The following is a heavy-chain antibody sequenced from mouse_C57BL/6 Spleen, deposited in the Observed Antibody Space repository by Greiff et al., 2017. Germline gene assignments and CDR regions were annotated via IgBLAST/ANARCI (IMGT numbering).Heavy chain of an antibody. CDR1: GYTFTDYY. D-gene: IGHD2-3*01. V-gene: IGHV1-26*01. Sequence: VQLQQSGPELVKPGASVKISCKASGYTFTDYYMNWVKQSHGKSLEWIGDLNPNNGGTSYNQKFKGKATLTVDKSSSTAYMELRSLTSEDSAVYYCARSTFYDGYYDYAMDYWGQGTSVTVSS. J-gene: IGHJ4*01. CDR3: ARSTFYDGYYDYAMDY. CDR2: LNPNNGGT.